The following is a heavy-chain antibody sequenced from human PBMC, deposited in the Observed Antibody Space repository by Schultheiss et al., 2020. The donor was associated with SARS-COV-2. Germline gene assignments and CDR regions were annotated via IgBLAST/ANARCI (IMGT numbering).Heavy chain of an antibody. V-gene: IGHV3-64*01. CDR2: ISSNGGST. CDR1: GFTFSSYA. CDR3: AREKDGGSYLHPASIFDY. J-gene: IGHJ4*02. D-gene: IGHD1-26*01. Sequence: GESLKISCAASGFTFSSYAMHWVRQAPGKGLEYVSAISSNGGSTYYANSVKGRFTISRDNSKNTLYLQMGSLRAEDMAVYYCAREKDGGSYLHPASIFDYWGQGTLVTVSS.